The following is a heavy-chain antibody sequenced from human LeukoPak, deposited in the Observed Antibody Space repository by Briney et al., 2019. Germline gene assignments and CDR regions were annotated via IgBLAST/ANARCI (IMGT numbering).Heavy chain of an antibody. J-gene: IGHJ4*02. CDR3: ARVGGYSYGYDY. V-gene: IGHV1-2*02. CDR1: GYTFTGYY. CDR2: INPNSGGT. Sequence: ASVKVSCKASGYTFTGYYMHWVRQAPGQGLEWMGWINPNSGGTNYAQKFQGRVTMTRDMSTSTVYMELSSLRSEDTAVYYCARVGGYSYGYDYWGQGTLVTVSS. D-gene: IGHD5-18*01.